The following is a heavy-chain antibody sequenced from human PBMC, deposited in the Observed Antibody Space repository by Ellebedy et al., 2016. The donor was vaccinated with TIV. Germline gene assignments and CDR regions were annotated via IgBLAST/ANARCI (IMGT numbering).Heavy chain of an antibody. Sequence: SGPTLVKPTQTLTLTCTFSGFSLNTSGMCVSWIRQPPGKALEWLAHIFSNDEKSYRTSLKSRLTISKDTSKSQVVLTMTNMDPVDTATYYCARISSSYWYFDLWGRGTLDTVSS. J-gene: IGHJ2*01. CDR3: ARISSSYWYFDL. CDR1: GFSLNTSGMC. V-gene: IGHV2-26*01. CDR2: IFSNDEK. D-gene: IGHD6-19*01.